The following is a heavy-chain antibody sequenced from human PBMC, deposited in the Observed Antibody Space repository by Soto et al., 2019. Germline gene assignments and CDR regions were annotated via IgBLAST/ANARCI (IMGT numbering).Heavy chain of an antibody. CDR3: ATSQKGYNWNYFDH. J-gene: IGHJ4*02. CDR1: GGSISVSNYN. V-gene: IGHV4-39*01. CDR2: VFYTGFT. D-gene: IGHD1-20*01. Sequence: TSETLCLSDTVSGGSISVSNYNLGWLRQSPGKGPEWIGSVFYTGFTSYNPSLESRVSVSVDTSKNQFSLKVSGVSAADTAVYYCATSQKGYNWNYFDHWGQGALVTVSS.